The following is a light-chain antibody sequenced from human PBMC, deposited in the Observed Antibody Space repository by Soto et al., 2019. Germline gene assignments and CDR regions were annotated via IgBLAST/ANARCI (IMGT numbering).Light chain of an antibody. CDR1: QSVSSD. V-gene: IGKV3-15*01. Sequence: EIVMTQSPDPLSVSPGEGVTLSCRASQSVSSDLAWYQHKPGQSPRLLMYGASTRATDIPPRFSGGGSGTEFTLSISSLQSEDVLSDYCQQYHDWHPITFGPGTKVEIK. J-gene: IGKJ3*01. CDR2: GAS. CDR3: QQYHDWHPIT.